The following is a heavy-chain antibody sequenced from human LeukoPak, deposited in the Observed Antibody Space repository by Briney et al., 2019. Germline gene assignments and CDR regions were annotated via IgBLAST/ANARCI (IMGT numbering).Heavy chain of an antibody. D-gene: IGHD6-13*01. CDR2: IDPSDSYT. CDR3: ARQSDIAAPGDAFDL. Sequence: GESLKISCQGSGYSFTSYWISWVRQMPGKGLEWMGRIDPSDSYTKYSPSFQGHVTLSADKSISTAYLQWSSLKASDTAMYFCARQSDIAAPGDAFDLWGQGTMVIVSS. CDR1: GYSFTSYW. J-gene: IGHJ3*01. V-gene: IGHV5-10-1*01.